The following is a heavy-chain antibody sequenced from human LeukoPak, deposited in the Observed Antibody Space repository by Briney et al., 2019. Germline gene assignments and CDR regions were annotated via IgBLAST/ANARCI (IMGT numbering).Heavy chain of an antibody. CDR1: GFTFSSCA. Sequence: PGGSLRLSCAASGFTFSSCAMNWVRQAPGKGLEWVSTISGSGGSTYYADSVKGRFTISRDNSKNTLYLQMHSLRAEDTAVYYCAKSQAGYCSGGSCSCDYWGQGTLVTVSP. D-gene: IGHD2-15*01. CDR2: ISGSGGST. J-gene: IGHJ4*02. V-gene: IGHV3-23*01. CDR3: AKSQAGYCSGGSCSCDY.